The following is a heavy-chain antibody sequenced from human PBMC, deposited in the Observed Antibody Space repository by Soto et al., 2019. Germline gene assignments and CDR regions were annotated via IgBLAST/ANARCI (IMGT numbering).Heavy chain of an antibody. Sequence: QVQLVESGGGVVQPGRSLRLSCAASGFTFSSYGMHWVRQAPGKGLEWVAVISYDGSNKYYADSVKGRFTISRDNSKNTLYLQMNSLRAEDTAVYYCAKEIKASIAVAGSDYWGQVTLVTVSS. CDR3: AKEIKASIAVAGSDY. CDR1: GFTFSSYG. D-gene: IGHD6-19*01. J-gene: IGHJ4*02. CDR2: ISYDGSNK. V-gene: IGHV3-30*18.